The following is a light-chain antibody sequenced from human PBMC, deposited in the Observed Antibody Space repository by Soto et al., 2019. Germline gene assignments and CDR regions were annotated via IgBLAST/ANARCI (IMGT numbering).Light chain of an antibody. CDR2: GAS. J-gene: IGKJ1*01. CDR3: QQYGSSSWT. Sequence: EIVLTQSPGTLSLSPGERATLSCRGSQSVSSGYLAWYQQKPGQAPRLLIYGASSRATGIPDRFSGSGSGTDFTLTISSLEPEDFAVYYCQQYGSSSWTXGQGTKVDIK. V-gene: IGKV3-20*01. CDR1: QSVSSGY.